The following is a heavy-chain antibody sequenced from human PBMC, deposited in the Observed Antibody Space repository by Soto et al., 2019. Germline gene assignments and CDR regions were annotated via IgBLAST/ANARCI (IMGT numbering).Heavy chain of an antibody. Sequence: PGGSLSLSCAASGFTFSSYAMSWVRQAPGKGLEWVSAISGSGGSTYYADSVKGRFTISRDNSKNTLYLQMNSLRAEDTAVYYCAKDVYSSSWFSGGTYWGQGTLVTVSS. J-gene: IGHJ4*02. CDR2: ISGSGGST. V-gene: IGHV3-23*01. D-gene: IGHD6-13*01. CDR1: GFTFSSYA. CDR3: AKDVYSSSWFSGGTY.